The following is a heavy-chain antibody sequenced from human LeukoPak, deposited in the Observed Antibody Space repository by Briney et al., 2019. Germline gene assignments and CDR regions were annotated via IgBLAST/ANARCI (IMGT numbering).Heavy chain of an antibody. D-gene: IGHD7-27*01. J-gene: IGHJ4*02. CDR2: IYYSGST. Sequence: PSETLSLTCTVSGGSISSSSYYGGWIRQPPGKGLEWMGSIYYSGSTYYNPSLKSRVTISVDTSKNQFSLKLSSVTAADTAVYYCARHRPGARHYYFDYWGQGTLVTVSS. CDR3: ARHRPGARHYYFDY. CDR1: GGSISSSSYY. V-gene: IGHV4-39*01.